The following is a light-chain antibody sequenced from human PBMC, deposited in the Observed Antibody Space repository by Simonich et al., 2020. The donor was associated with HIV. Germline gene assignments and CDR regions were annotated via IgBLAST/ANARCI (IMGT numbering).Light chain of an antibody. Sequence: EIVMTQSPATLSVSPGEKATLSCRASQSVSSNLSWYQQKPGQAPRLLIYGASTRATGIPVRFSGSWSGTEFTLTISSMQSEDFTVYFCQQYNDWPYTFGQGTTLEIK. CDR3: QQYNDWPYT. CDR1: QSVSSN. J-gene: IGKJ2*01. CDR2: GAS. V-gene: IGKV3-15*01.